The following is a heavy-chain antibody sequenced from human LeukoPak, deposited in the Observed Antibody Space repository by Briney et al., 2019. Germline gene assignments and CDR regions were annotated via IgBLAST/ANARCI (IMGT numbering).Heavy chain of an antibody. CDR3: ARDGGSDIVPYNWFDP. Sequence: GGSLRLSCAASGSTFSDYYMSWIRQAPGKGLEWVSYISSSGSTIYYADSVKGRFTISRDNAKNSLYLQMNSLRAEDTAVYYCARDGGSDIVPYNWFDPWGQGTLVTVSS. J-gene: IGHJ5*02. CDR1: GSTFSDYY. CDR2: ISSSGSTI. V-gene: IGHV3-11*01. D-gene: IGHD2-8*01.